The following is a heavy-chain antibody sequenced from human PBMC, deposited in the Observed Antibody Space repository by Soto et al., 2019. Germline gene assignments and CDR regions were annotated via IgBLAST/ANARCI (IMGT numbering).Heavy chain of an antibody. CDR1: GFSFSDYE. Sequence: EVQLVESGGVLVQPGGSLRLSCAASGFSFSDYEMNWVRQAPGKGLEWLAHMTGSGGDIIYADSVKGRFTISRDNAQNSLYLQLNSLRAEDTALYYCARSSGSYTPFDSWGQGTLVSVSS. CDR2: MTGSGGDI. D-gene: IGHD3-22*01. V-gene: IGHV3-48*03. CDR3: ARSSGSYTPFDS. J-gene: IGHJ4*02.